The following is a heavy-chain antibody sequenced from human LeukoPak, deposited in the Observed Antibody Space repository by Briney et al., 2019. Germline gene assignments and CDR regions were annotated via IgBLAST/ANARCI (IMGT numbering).Heavy chain of an antibody. V-gene: IGHV3-21*01. CDR3: ARMAGTANFDY. CDR1: GFTFSSYS. J-gene: IGHJ4*02. CDR2: ISSSSSYI. D-gene: IGHD6-19*01. Sequence: AGGSLRLSCAASGFTFSSYSMNWVGQAPGKGRAWVSSISSSSSYIYYADSVKGRFTISRDNAKNSLYLQMNSLRAEDTAAYYCARMAGTANFDYWGQGTLVTVSS.